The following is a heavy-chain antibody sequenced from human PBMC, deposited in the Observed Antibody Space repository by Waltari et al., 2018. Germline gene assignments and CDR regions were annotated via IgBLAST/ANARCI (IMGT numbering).Heavy chain of an antibody. Sequence: EVQLVESGGGLVQPGGSLRLSCAASGFTLSSYRLQWVRQAPGKGLVCVSHNNSDGITTNYADSVKGLFTSSRDNAKNTLYLQLSSLRAEDTAVYYCARGGGISHWGQGTLVSVSS. CDR2: NNSDGITT. V-gene: IGHV3-74*01. D-gene: IGHD3-16*01. J-gene: IGHJ4*02. CDR1: GFTLSSYR. CDR3: ARGGGISH.